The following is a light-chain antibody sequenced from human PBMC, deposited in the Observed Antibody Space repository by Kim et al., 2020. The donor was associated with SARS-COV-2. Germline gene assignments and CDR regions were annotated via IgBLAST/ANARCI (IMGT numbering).Light chain of an antibody. CDR2: GSS. J-gene: IGKJ4*01. CDR3: QQYIDWPPA. CDR1: QRVSSG. V-gene: IGKV3-15*01. Sequence: MSPGERAPLSCRASQRVSSGVAWYQQRPGQAPRLLIYGSSTRAAGISARFSGGGSGTEFTLTINRLQSEDFAVYYCQQYIDWPPAFGGGTKVDIK.